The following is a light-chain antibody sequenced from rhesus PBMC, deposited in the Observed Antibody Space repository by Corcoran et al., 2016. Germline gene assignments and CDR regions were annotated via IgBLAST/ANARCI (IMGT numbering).Light chain of an antibody. CDR2: YAS. Sequence: DIQMTQSPSFLSASVGDRVTITCRARQGISTYLAWYQPTPGKAPKPLIYYASNLESGVPSKFSGMGSGTEFTLTISSLQPEDFATYYCQQYNSLPYSFGQGTKVEIK. J-gene: IGKJ2*01. V-gene: IGKV1-37*01. CDR1: QGISTY. CDR3: QQYNSLPYS.